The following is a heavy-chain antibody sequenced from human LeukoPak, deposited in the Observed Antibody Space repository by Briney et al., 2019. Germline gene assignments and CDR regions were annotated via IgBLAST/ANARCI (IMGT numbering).Heavy chain of an antibody. Sequence: SETLSLTCTISGDSISSYYWSWIRQPAGRGLEWIGLLYTSGSTNYNPSLKSRVTMSVDTSKNQFSLNLSSVTAADTAVYYCARVGKYCSSTSCYQAYYYYMDVWGKGTTVTISS. CDR2: LYTSGST. CDR3: ARVGKYCSSTSCYQAYYYYMDV. D-gene: IGHD2-2*01. V-gene: IGHV4-4*07. CDR1: GDSISSYY. J-gene: IGHJ6*03.